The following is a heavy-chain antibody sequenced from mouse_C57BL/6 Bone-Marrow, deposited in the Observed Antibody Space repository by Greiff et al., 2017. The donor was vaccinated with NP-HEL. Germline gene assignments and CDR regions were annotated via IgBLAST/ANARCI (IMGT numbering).Heavy chain of an antibody. CDR1: GYTFTSYW. V-gene: IGHV1-55*01. J-gene: IGHJ2*01. D-gene: IGHD1-1*01. Sequence: QVQLQQPGAELVKPGASVQMSCKASGYTFTSYWITWVQPRPGQGLEWIGDIYPGSGSTNYNEKFKSKATLTVDTSSITAYMQLSSLTSEDSAVYYCARQIFSYYGRDYWGQGTTLTVSS. CDR3: ARQIFSYYGRDY. CDR2: IYPGSGST.